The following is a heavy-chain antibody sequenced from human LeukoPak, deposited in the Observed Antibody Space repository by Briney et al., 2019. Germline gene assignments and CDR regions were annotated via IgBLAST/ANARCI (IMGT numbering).Heavy chain of an antibody. CDR3: AKGNDAWYYYYGMDV. V-gene: IGHV3-30*18. J-gene: IGHJ6*02. CDR2: ISYDGSNK. Sequence: GGSLRLSCAASGFTFSSYGMHWVRQAPGKGLEWVAVISYDGSNKYYADSVKGRFTISRDNSKNTLYLQMNSLRAEDTAVYYCAKGNDAWYYYYGMDVWGQGTTVTVSS. CDR1: GFTFSSYG.